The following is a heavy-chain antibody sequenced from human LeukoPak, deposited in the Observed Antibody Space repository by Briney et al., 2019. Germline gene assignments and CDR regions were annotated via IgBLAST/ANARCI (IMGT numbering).Heavy chain of an antibody. CDR2: IYYSGST. J-gene: IGHJ5*02. Sequence: SETLSLTCTVSGGSISSYYWSWIRQPPGKGLEWVGYIYYSGSTNYDPSLKSRVTISVDTSKNQFSLKLSSVTAADTAVYYCARLLVVVAANDNWFDPWGQGTLVTVSS. V-gene: IGHV4-59*08. D-gene: IGHD2-15*01. CDR3: ARLLVVVAANDNWFDP. CDR1: GGSISSYY.